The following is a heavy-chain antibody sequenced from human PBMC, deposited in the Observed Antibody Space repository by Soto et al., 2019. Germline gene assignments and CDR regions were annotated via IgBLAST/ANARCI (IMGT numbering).Heavy chain of an antibody. CDR2: IFSNDEK. Sequence: QVTLKESGPVLVKPTETLTLTCTVSGFSVGNTNLGVSWIRQPPGKALEWLAHIFSNDEKSYNTSLKSRVTISKDTSKSQVVLTLANVDAVETATYFCARSNYGGAFFVQWGQGNLVTVSS. D-gene: IGHD3-10*01. J-gene: IGHJ1*01. CDR3: ARSNYGGAFFVQ. CDR1: GFSVGNTNLG. V-gene: IGHV2-26*01.